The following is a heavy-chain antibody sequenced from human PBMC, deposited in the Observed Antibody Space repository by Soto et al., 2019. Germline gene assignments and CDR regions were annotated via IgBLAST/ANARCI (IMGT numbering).Heavy chain of an antibody. J-gene: IGHJ4*02. CDR1: GFTFSNSW. Sequence: PGGSLRLSCAASGFTFSNSWMTWVRQAPGKGLEWVANIKEDGSEKHYVDSVKGRFTISRDNAKNSLYLQMNSLRVEDTAVYFCSRDVVVGAKALNYWGQGALVTVSS. V-gene: IGHV3-7*01. D-gene: IGHD2-15*01. CDR3: SRDVVVGAKALNY. CDR2: IKEDGSEK.